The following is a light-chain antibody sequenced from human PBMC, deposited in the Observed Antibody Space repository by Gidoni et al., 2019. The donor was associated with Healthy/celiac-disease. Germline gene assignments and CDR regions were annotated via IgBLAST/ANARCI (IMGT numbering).Light chain of an antibody. CDR3: QQYNSYSPLT. J-gene: IGKJ5*01. V-gene: IGKV1-5*03. Sequence: DIQMTQSPSTLSASVGDRVTITCRASQGISSWLAWYQQKPGKAPKLLIYKASSLESGVSSRFSGSGSGTEFTLTISSLQHDDFATYYCQQYNSYSPLTFGQGTRLEIK. CDR2: KAS. CDR1: QGISSW.